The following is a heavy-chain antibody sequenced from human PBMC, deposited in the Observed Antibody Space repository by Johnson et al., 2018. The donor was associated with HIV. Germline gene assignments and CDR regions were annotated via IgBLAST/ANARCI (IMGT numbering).Heavy chain of an antibody. CDR3: AKVGSSSCYARTRLCAFDV. D-gene: IGHD2-2*01. V-gene: IGHV3-30*02. CDR1: GFNFSNYG. Sequence: MQLVESGGGVVHPGGSLRLSCAASGFNFSNYGMHWVRQAPGKGLEWVAFIRYDGNSKYYADSKQGRFDISRDNSKNTVYLQMNNLRADDTAVYYCAKVGSSSCYARTRLCAFDVWGQGTMVTVSS. CDR2: IRYDGNSK. J-gene: IGHJ3*01.